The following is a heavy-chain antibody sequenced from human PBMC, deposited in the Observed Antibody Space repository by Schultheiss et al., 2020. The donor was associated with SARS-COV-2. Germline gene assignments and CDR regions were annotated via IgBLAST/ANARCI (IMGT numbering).Heavy chain of an antibody. D-gene: IGHD6-6*01. CDR2: ISGGGGSI. V-gene: IGHV3-48*03. CDR3: ARGSRGSIAARGRAEYFQH. Sequence: GGSLRLSCAASGFTFSSYEMNWVRQAPGKGLEWVSYISGGGGSIYYADSVKGRFTISRDNAKNSLYLQMDSLRAEDTALYYCARGSRGSIAARGRAEYFQHWGQGTLVTVSS. J-gene: IGHJ1*01. CDR1: GFTFSSYE.